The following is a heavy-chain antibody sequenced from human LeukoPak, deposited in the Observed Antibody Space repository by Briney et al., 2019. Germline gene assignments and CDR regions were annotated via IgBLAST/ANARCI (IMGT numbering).Heavy chain of an antibody. CDR3: ARGQYYYDSIRRFDP. Sequence: SETLSLTCAVYGGSFIGYYWSWIRQPPGKGLEWIGEINHSGSTNYNPSLKSRVTISVDTSKNQFSLKLSSVTAADTAVYYCARGQYYYDSIRRFDPWGQGTLVTVSS. CDR2: INHSGST. V-gene: IGHV4-34*01. D-gene: IGHD3-22*01. CDR1: GGSFIGYY. J-gene: IGHJ5*02.